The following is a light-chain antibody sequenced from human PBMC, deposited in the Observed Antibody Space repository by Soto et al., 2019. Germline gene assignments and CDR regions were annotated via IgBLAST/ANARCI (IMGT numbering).Light chain of an antibody. CDR3: QTWGSYVV. CDR1: SGHSSYA. Sequence: QLVLTQSPSASASLGASVKLTCTLSSGHSSYAIAWHQQQPEKGPRYLMKLNSDGSHSKGDGIPDRFSGSSSGAERYLTISSLQSEDEADYCCQTWGSYVVFGGGTKLNVL. J-gene: IGLJ2*01. CDR2: LNSDGSH. V-gene: IGLV4-69*01.